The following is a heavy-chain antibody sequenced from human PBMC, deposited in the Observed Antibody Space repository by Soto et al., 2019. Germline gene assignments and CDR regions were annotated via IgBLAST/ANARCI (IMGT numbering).Heavy chain of an antibody. V-gene: IGHV1-18*01. D-gene: IGHD4-17*01. CDR3: ARGRYGDY. J-gene: IGHJ4*02. CDR1: GCIFTSYG. CDR2: ISAHNGKT. Sequence: QAHLVQSGPEAKKPGASVKVSCKGSGCIFTSYGIAWVRQAPGQGLEWMGWISAHNGKTEYAQKFQGRVTVTRDTSTSTAYLELRSLRSDDTALYYCARGRYGDYWGQGALVTVSS.